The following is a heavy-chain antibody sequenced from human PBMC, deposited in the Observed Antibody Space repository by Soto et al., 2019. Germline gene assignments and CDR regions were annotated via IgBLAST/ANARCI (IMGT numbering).Heavy chain of an antibody. Sequence: GGTLRLSCAASGFTFSSYAMSWVRQAPGKGLEWVSAISGSGGSTYYADSVKGRFTISRDNSKNTLYLQMNSLRAEDTAVYYCVDVQSGYEQGFDYWGQGTLVTVSS. J-gene: IGHJ4*01. CDR1: GFTFSSYA. V-gene: IGHV3-23*01. D-gene: IGHD5-12*01. CDR2: ISGSGGST. CDR3: VDVQSGYEQGFDY.